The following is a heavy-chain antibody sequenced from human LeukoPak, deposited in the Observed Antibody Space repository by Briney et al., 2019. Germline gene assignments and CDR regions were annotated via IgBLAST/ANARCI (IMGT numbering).Heavy chain of an antibody. CDR3: AKYSSGWLHFDY. CDR2: ISGSGGST. CDR1: GFTFSSYA. V-gene: IGHV3-23*01. D-gene: IGHD6-19*01. J-gene: IGHJ4*02. Sequence: GGSLRLSCAASGFTFSSYAMSWVRQAPGKGLESGSAISGSGGSTYYADSVKGRFTISRDNSKNTLYLQMNSLRAEDTAVYYCAKYSSGWLHFDYWGQGTLVTVSS.